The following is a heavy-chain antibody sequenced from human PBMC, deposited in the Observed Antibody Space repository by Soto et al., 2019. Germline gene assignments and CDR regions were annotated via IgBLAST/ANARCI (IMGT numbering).Heavy chain of an antibody. D-gene: IGHD3-10*01. CDR3: ARLYYGSGSHTTYYYYYGMDV. Sequence: SVKVSSKASGGPFSSYAISWVRQAPGQGLEWMGGIIPIFGTANYAQKFQGRVTITADESTSTAYMELSSLRSEDTAVYYCARLYYGSGSHTTYYYYYGMDVWGQGTTVTVSS. CDR1: GGPFSSYA. J-gene: IGHJ6*02. CDR2: IIPIFGTA. V-gene: IGHV1-69*13.